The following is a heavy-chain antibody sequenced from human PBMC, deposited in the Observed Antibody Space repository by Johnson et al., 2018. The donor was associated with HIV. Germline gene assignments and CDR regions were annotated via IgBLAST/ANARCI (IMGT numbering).Heavy chain of an antibody. CDR3: ARNGLIPAAKGVAFDI. V-gene: IGHV3-38*03. D-gene: IGHD2-2*01. J-gene: IGHJ3*02. CDR1: GFTVSSNA. Sequence: VQLVESGGGVVQPGGSLRLSCAASGFTVSSNAMSWVRQAPGKGLEWVTSISGGTTYYADSRKGRFTLSRDNAKNSLYLQMNSLRAEDTAVYYCARNGLIPAAKGVAFDIWGHGTTVTVSS. CDR2: ISGGTT.